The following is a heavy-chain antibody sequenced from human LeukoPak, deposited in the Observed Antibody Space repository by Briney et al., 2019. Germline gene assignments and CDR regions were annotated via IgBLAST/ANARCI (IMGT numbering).Heavy chain of an antibody. CDR1: GGSISITTYY. CDR2: IYYSGST. V-gene: IGHV4-39*07. D-gene: IGHD3-10*01. Sequence: SETLSLTCTVSGGSISITTYYWGWVRQPPGKGLEWIGNIYYSGSTYYNPSLKSRVTISVDTSKNQFSLKLSSVTAADTAVYYCARDYMVRGVIDYWGQGTLVTVSS. J-gene: IGHJ4*02. CDR3: ARDYMVRGVIDY.